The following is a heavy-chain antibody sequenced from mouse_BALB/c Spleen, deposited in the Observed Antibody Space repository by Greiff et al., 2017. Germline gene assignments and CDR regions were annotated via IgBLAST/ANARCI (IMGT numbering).Heavy chain of an antibody. V-gene: IGHV1S81*02. CDR3: TRNYGGFHYAMNY. J-gene: IGHJ4*01. D-gene: IGHD1-1*01. Sequence: QVQLQQSGAELVKPGASVKLSCKASGYTFTSYYMYWVKQRPGQGLEWIGEINPSNGGTNFNEKFKSKATLTVDKSSSTAYMQLSSLTSEDSAVYYCTRNYGGFHYAMNYWGQGTSVTVSS. CDR2: INPSNGGT. CDR1: GYTFTSYY.